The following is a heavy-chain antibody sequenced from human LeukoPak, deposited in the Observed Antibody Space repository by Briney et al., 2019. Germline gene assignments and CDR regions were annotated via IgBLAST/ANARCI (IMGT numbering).Heavy chain of an antibody. Sequence: PGGSLRLSCAASGFTFSSYAMHWVRQAPGKGLEWVAVISYDGSNKYYADSVKGRFTISRDNSKNTLYLQMNSLRAEDTAVYYCARVKWEDYGDLRKGAFDIWGQGTMVTVSS. V-gene: IGHV3-30-3*01. CDR2: ISYDGSNK. CDR1: GFTFSSYA. CDR3: ARVKWEDYGDLRKGAFDI. J-gene: IGHJ3*02. D-gene: IGHD4-17*01.